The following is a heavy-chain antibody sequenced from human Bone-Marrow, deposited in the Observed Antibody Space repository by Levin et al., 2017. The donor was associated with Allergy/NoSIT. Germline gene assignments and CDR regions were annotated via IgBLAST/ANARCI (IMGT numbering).Heavy chain of an antibody. V-gene: IGHV4-30-2*01. Sequence: TLSLTCAVSGGSITTGGYSWNWIRQPPGKGLEWIGYIYHSGSTSYNASLESRVTISLDRSKNQFSLSLTSVTAADTAVYYCARDRGGGYFDYWGQGALVTVSS. CDR2: IYHSGST. J-gene: IGHJ4*02. CDR3: ARDRGGGYFDY. CDR1: GGSITTGGYS. D-gene: IGHD2-15*01.